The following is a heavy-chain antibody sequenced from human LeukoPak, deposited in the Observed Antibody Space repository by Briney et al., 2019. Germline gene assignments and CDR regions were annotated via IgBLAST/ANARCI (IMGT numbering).Heavy chain of an antibody. CDR2: INPNSGGT. CDR1: GYTFTGYY. Sequence: GASVKVSCKASGYTFTGYYMHWVRQAPGQGLEWMGWINPNSGGTNYAQKFQGRVTMTRDTSISTAYMELSRLRSDDTAVYYCARGDGGVVVIPNDYWGQGTLVTVSS. J-gene: IGHJ4*02. V-gene: IGHV1-2*02. CDR3: ARGDGGVVVIPNDY. D-gene: IGHD3-22*01.